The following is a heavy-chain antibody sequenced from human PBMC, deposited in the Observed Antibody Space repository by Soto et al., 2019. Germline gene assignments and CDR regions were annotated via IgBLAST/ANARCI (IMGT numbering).Heavy chain of an antibody. CDR1: GFTFDDYA. J-gene: IGHJ4*02. CDR2: ISWNSGSI. D-gene: IGHD2-2*01. Sequence: PGGSLRLSCAASGFTFDDYAMHWVRQAPGKGLEWVSGISWNSGSIGYADSVKGRFTISRDNAKNSLYLQMNSLRAEDTALYYCAKAAGGYCSSTSCDYWGEGTLVSVS. CDR3: AKAAGGYCSSTSCDY. V-gene: IGHV3-9*01.